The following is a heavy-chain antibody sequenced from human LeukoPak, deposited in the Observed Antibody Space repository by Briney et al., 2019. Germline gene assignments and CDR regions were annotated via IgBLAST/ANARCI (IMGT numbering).Heavy chain of an antibody. V-gene: IGHV3-11*03. D-gene: IGHD6-13*01. Sequence: GGSLRLSCAASGFSLSDYYMSWIRQAPGKGLEWIAYFNNMEIYTNYAESVKGRLTISRDSAKNSLYLQMNSLRADDTAVYYCASGTAEAPLDNWGQGTLVTVSS. CDR1: GFSLSDYY. CDR2: FNNMEIYT. J-gene: IGHJ4*02. CDR3: ASGTAEAPLDN.